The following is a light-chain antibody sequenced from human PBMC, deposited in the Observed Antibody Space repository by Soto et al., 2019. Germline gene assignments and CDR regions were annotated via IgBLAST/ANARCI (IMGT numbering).Light chain of an antibody. CDR1: QDIRKY. V-gene: IGKV1-33*01. Sequence: DIQMTQSPSSLSASVGDRVTITCQASQDIRKYLNWYQQKPGKVPKVLIYDATNFNTGVPSRFSGSGSGTNFTFTISSLQPEDSATYYCQQYDNLPPGTFGGGTKVEIK. J-gene: IGKJ4*01. CDR3: QQYDNLPPGT. CDR2: DAT.